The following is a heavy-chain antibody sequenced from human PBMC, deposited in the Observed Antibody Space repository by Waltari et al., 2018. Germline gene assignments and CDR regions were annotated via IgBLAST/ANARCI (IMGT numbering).Heavy chain of an antibody. CDR1: GFTLSGSA. V-gene: IGHV3-73*01. CDR2: MKSKVDGDAT. D-gene: IGHD6-13*01. CDR3: SRLRYSSTWDGMDV. Sequence: EMQLVESGGDLVQPGGSLKLSCAASGFTLSGSAMHWVRQASGKGMERGGRMKSKVDGDATAYGASVKGRFTISRDDSTNTAYLQMNSLKTEDSAVYYCSRLRYSSTWDGMDVWGQGTTVTVSS. J-gene: IGHJ6*02.